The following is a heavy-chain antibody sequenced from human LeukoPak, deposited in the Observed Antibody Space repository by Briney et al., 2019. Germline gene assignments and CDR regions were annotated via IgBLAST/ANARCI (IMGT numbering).Heavy chain of an antibody. D-gene: IGHD1-1*01. CDR3: ARGGYNTSFRSYYFYYMDV. J-gene: IGHJ6*03. CDR2: INPNSGGT. Sequence: ASVKVSCKASGYTFTSYGISWVRQAPGQGLEWMGWINPNSGGTNYAQKFQGRVTMTRDTTINTAYMELSRLRFDDTAVYYCARGGYNTSFRSYYFYYMDVWGKGTTVTVSS. V-gene: IGHV1-2*02. CDR1: GYTFTSYG.